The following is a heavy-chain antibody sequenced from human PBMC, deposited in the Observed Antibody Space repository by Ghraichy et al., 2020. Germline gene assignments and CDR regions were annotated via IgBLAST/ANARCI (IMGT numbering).Heavy chain of an antibody. CDR2: ISSSGKTI. V-gene: IGHV3-48*03. J-gene: IGHJ1*01. CDR3: ATRTSGTTQYFQH. Sequence: GGSLRLSCAASGFTFSTYEMNWVRQAPGKGLEWVSFISSSGKTIYYADSVKGRFTISRDNAKNSLFLQMNSLRAEDTALYYCATRTSGTTQYFQHWGQGTLVTVSS. D-gene: IGHD1-14*01. CDR1: GFTFSTYE.